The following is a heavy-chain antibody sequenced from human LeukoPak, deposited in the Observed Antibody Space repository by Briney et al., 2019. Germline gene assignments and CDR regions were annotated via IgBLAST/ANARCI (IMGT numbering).Heavy chain of an antibody. V-gene: IGHV1-2*02. CDR3: ARDTEWEKNPDYFDY. CDR2: INPNSGGT. CDR1: GYTFTGYY. D-gene: IGHD1-26*01. Sequence: GASVKVSCKASGYTFTGYYMHWVRQAPGQGLEWMGWINPNSGGTNYAQKFQGRVTMTRDTSISTAYMELSRLRSDDTAVYYCARDTEWEKNPDYFDYWGQGTLVTVSS. J-gene: IGHJ4*02.